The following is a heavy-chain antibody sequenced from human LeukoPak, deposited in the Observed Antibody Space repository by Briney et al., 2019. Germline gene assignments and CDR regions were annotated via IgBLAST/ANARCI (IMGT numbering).Heavy chain of an antibody. CDR3: ARAPYGDYGENWFDT. D-gene: IGHD4-17*01. CDR2: IYHSGST. V-gene: IGHV4-38-2*01. Sequence: PSETLSLTCAVSGYSISSGFYWGWIRQPPGKGLEWIGSIYHSGSTQYNPSLKSRLTISVDMSKNQFSLKLGPLSAADTAVYYCARAPYGDYGENWFDTWGQGTLVTVSS. J-gene: IGHJ5*02. CDR1: GYSISSGFY.